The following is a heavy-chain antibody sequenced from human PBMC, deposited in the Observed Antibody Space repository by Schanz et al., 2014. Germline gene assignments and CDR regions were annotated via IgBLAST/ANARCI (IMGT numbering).Heavy chain of an antibody. CDR3: ARRGAGGNFDY. CDR2: IYYSGST. V-gene: IGHV4-59*08. CDR1: GGFIRGYY. D-gene: IGHD3-10*01. J-gene: IGHJ4*02. Sequence: QVQLQESGPGLVKPSETLSLTCTVFGGFIRGYYWGWIRQPPGKGLEWIGYIYYSGSTNYNPSLGGGATKPVQPPKTQFPRKLRSVPAADTAVYYCARRGAGGNFDYWGQGTLVTVSS.